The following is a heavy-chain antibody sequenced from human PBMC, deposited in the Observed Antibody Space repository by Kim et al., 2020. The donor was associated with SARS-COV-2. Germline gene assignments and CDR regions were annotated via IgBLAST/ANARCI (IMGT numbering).Heavy chain of an antibody. CDR3: AREVQLLGWNGFDY. V-gene: IGHV1-69*10. J-gene: IGHJ4*02. CDR2: IIPIIGKA. CDR1: GDTFTSYA. D-gene: IGHD3-10*01. Sequence: SVKVSCKASGDTFTSYAINWVRQAPGQGLEWMGWIIPIIGKANYAQKFQGRVTITADTSTSTAYMELNSLRSEDTAVYYCAREVQLLGWNGFDYWGQGTLVTVSS.